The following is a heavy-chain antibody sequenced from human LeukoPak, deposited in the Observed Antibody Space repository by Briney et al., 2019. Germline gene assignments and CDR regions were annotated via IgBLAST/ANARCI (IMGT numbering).Heavy chain of an antibody. CDR3: ARGTYGGNSGVGY. D-gene: IGHD4-23*01. Sequence: GGSLRLSCAASGXXXXXYWMHWVRQAPGXXXXXXSRXNXXXXXXXXXXXXXXXXXXXXDNXXXXLXLXXNSXRAEDTAVYYCARGTYGGNSGVGYWGQGTLVTVSS. V-gene: IGHV3-74*01. CDR1: GXXXXXYW. CDR2: XNXXXXXX. J-gene: IGHJ4*02.